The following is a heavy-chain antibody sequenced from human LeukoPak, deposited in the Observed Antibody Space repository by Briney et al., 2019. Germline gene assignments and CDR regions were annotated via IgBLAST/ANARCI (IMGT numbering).Heavy chain of an antibody. J-gene: IGHJ4*02. CDR1: GGSISSGGYS. CDR3: ARANDFWSGYYDY. D-gene: IGHD3-3*01. CDR2: IYHSGST. V-gene: IGHV4-30-2*01. Sequence: SQTLSLTCAVSGGSISSGGYSWSWIRQPPGKGLEWIGYIYHSGSTYYNPSLKSRVTISVDRSKNQFSLKLSSVTAADTAVYYCARANDFWSGYYDYWGQGTLVTVSS.